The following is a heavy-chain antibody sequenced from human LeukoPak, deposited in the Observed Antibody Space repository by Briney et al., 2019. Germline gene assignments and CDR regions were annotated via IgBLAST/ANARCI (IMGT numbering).Heavy chain of an antibody. CDR3: ANVVGATSVPGDAFDI. D-gene: IGHD1-26*01. CDR1: GYTFTGYY. V-gene: IGHV1-2*02. CDR2: INPNSGGT. J-gene: IGHJ3*02. Sequence: ASVKVSCKASGYTFTGYYMHWVRQAPGQGLEWMGWINPNSGGTNYAQKFQGRVTMTRDTSISIAYMELSRLRSDDTAVYYCANVVGATSVPGDAFDIWGQGTMVTVSS.